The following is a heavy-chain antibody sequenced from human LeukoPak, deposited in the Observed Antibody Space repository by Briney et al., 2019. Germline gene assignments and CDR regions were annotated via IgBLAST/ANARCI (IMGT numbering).Heavy chain of an antibody. CDR3: AADSGGSRY. Sequence: SETLSLTCAVYGGSFSGYYWSWIRQPPGKGLEWIGEINHSGSTNYNPSLKSRVTISVDTSKNQFSLKLSSVTAADTAMYYCAADSGGSRYWGQGTLATVSS. CDR1: GGSFSGYY. J-gene: IGHJ4*02. V-gene: IGHV4-34*01. CDR2: INHSGST. D-gene: IGHD2-15*01.